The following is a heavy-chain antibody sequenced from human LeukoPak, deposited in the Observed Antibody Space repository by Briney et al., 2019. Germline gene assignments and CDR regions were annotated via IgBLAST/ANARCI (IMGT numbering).Heavy chain of an antibody. CDR2: ISYDGSKE. D-gene: IGHD2-2*01. CDR3: GGDGDNGHCRSIGCPALDY. J-gene: IGHJ4*02. CDR1: GFTFSSYA. Sequence: GGSLRLSCAASGFTFSSYAIQWVRQAPGKGLEWVAVISYDGSKEYYADSVKGRFTISRDNSKNTLYVQMNSLRVEDTAVYYCGGDGDNGHCRSIGCPALDYWGQGTLVTVSS. V-gene: IGHV3-30*04.